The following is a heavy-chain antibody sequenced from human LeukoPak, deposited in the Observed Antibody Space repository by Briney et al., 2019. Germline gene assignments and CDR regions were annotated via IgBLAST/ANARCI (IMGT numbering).Heavy chain of an antibody. CDR1: GFTFSSYS. J-gene: IGHJ5*02. V-gene: IGHV3-48*01. CDR3: AGPYCSGGSCYPVPRFDP. CDR2: ISSSSSTI. D-gene: IGHD2-15*01. Sequence: GGSLRLSCAASGFTFSSYSMNWVRQAPGKGLEWVSYISSSSSTIYYADSVKGRFTISRDNAKNSLYLQMNSLRAEDTAVYYCAGPYCSGGSCYPVPRFDPWGQGTLVTVSS.